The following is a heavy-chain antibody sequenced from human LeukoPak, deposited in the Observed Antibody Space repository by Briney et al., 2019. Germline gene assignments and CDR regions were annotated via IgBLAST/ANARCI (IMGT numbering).Heavy chain of an antibody. CDR3: AKDPRKPDWNEIDY. CDR2: ISGSGVST. V-gene: IGHV3-23*01. D-gene: IGHD1-1*01. J-gene: IGHJ4*02. CDR1: GFTVSNKY. Sequence: GGSLRLSCVASGFTVSNKYMSWVRQAPGKGLEWTSTISGSGVSTYYAGSVKGRFTIFRDNSKNTLYLQMNSLRAEDTAVYYCAKDPRKPDWNEIDYWGQGTLVTVSS.